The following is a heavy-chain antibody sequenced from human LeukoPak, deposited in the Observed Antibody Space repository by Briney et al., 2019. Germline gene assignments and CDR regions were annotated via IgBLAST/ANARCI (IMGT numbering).Heavy chain of an antibody. D-gene: IGHD2-21*02. J-gene: IGHJ4*02. Sequence: GGSLRLSCAASGFTFSSYAMHWVRQAPGKGLEWVAVISYDGSNKYYADSVKGRFTISRDNAKNSLYLQMNSLRAEDTAVYYCARDPLAYCGGDCYPTFDYWGQGTLVTVSS. CDR2: ISYDGSNK. CDR3: ARDPLAYCGGDCYPTFDY. V-gene: IGHV3-30*04. CDR1: GFTFSSYA.